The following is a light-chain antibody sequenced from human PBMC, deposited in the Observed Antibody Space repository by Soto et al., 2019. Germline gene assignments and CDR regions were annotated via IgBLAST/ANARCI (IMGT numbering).Light chain of an antibody. CDR1: QSVSNN. CDR2: GTS. V-gene: IGKV3-15*01. Sequence: EIVMTQSPATLSVSPGERATLSCRASQSVSNNVAWYQQLTGQAPRRLIYGTSTRSTDIPARFSGRGSGTEFTLTISSLQSEDFAVYYYQQDKNWPTWTFGQGTKVEIK. CDR3: QQDKNWPTWT. J-gene: IGKJ1*01.